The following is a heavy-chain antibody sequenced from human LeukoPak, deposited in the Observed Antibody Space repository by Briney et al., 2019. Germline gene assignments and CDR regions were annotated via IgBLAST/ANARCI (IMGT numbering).Heavy chain of an antibody. CDR2: VWFDGSNK. Sequence: GGSLRLSCAASGFTFSRFGMHWVRQAPGKGLEWVAVVWFDGSNKYYADSVKGRFTISRDNSKNTLLLQMNSLTAEDTAVYYCARDRGIAMSGTDYWGQGTLVTVSS. D-gene: IGHD6-19*01. V-gene: IGHV3-33*01. CDR1: GFTFSRFG. J-gene: IGHJ4*02. CDR3: ARDRGIAMSGTDY.